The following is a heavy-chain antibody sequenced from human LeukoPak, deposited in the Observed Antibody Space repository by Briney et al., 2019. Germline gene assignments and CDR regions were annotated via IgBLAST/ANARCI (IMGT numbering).Heavy chain of an antibody. D-gene: IGHD3-3*01. CDR3: ARSARLMKGVVEVTALDD. CDR1: GFTFTAYT. J-gene: IGHJ4*02. CDR2: ISGSTTDI. V-gene: IGHV3-21*01. Sequence: GGSLRLSCAASGFTFTAYTINWVRQAPGKGLEWVSYISGSTTDIYYADSVKGRFTIARDNAKNSVYLEMNSLRADDTAVYYCARSARLMKGVVEVTALDDWGQGTLVTVSS.